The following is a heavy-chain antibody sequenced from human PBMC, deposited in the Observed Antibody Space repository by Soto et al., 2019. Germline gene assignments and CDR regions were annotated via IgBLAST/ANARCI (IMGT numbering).Heavy chain of an antibody. J-gene: IGHJ4*02. V-gene: IGHV4-30-4*01. D-gene: IGHD6-19*01. CDR1: GGSISSGDYY. Sequence: QVQLQESGPGLVKPSQTLSLTCTVSGGSISSGDYYWSWIRQPPGKGLEWIGYISYSGNTYYNPSFTSRLTISVDTSKNQFSLKLSSVTAADTAVYYCARAGYNSGWYYFDYWGQGTLVTVSS. CDR2: ISYSGNT. CDR3: ARAGYNSGWYYFDY.